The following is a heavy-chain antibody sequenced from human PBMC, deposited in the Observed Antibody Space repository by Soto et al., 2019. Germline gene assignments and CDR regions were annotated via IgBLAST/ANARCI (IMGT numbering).Heavy chain of an antibody. CDR2: IIPIFGTA. CDR1: GGTFSSYA. V-gene: IGHV1-69*13. J-gene: IGHJ6*02. D-gene: IGHD3-10*01. Sequence: ASVKVSCKASGGTFSSYAISWVRQAPGQGLEWMGGIIPIFGTANYAQKFQGRVTITADESTSTAYMELSSLRSEDTAVYYCASEVGRFGFGESLFMDVWGQGTTVTVSS. CDR3: ASEVGRFGFGESLFMDV.